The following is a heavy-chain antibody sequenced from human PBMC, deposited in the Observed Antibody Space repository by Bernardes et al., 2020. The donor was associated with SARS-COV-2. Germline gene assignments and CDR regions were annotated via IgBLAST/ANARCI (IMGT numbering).Heavy chain of an antibody. CDR1: GFTFSSHG. J-gene: IGHJ6*02. Sequence: GSLRLSCAASGFTFSSHGMHWVRKAPGKGLEWVAVIRYDGSNKYYADSVKGRFTISRDNSKNTLYLQMNSLRAEDTAVYYCARDSRRGYSSRREYDMDVWGQGTAVTVSS. V-gene: IGHV3-33*01. CDR3: ARDSRRGYSSRREYDMDV. D-gene: IGHD6-13*01. CDR2: IRYDGSNK.